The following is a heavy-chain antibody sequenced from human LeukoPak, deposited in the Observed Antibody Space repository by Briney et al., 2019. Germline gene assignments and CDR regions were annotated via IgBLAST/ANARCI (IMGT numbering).Heavy chain of an antibody. CDR2: ISSSSSYT. Sequence: GGSLRLSCEASGFTFSDYYMSWVRQAPGKGLEWVSYISSSSSYTKYADSVKGRFTISRDNARNSLYLQVNSLRAEDTAVYYCTRGTGTTAYFDYWGQGTLVTVSS. V-gene: IGHV3-11*06. D-gene: IGHD1-1*01. CDR3: TRGTGTTAYFDY. J-gene: IGHJ4*02. CDR1: GFTFSDYY.